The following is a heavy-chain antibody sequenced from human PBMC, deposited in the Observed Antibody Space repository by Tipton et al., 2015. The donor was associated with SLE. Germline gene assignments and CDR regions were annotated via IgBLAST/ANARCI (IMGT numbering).Heavy chain of an antibody. D-gene: IGHD3-22*01. Sequence: LRLSCTVSGGSVSSDSHYWGWVRQPPGKGLEWVGTVYYTGNTFYNPSLKSRVTILVDTSKNQFSLKLSSVTAADTAVYYCARDEYRYDATGYHLLGHFDFWGQGTLVTVSS. V-gene: IGHV4-39*07. J-gene: IGHJ4*02. CDR1: GGSVSSDSHY. CDR2: VYYTGNT. CDR3: ARDEYRYDATGYHLLGHFDF.